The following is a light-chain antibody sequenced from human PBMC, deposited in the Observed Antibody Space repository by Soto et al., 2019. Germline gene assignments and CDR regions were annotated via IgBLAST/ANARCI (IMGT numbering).Light chain of an antibody. J-gene: IGKJ1*01. CDR1: QSVSSSY. CDR3: QQYNNWPLT. CDR2: GAS. V-gene: IGKV3-15*01. Sequence: EIVLTRSPGTLSVSPGERATPSCRASQSVSSSYLAWYQHKPGQAPRLLIYGASSRATGIPARFSGSGSGTEFTLTISSLQSEDFAVYFCQQYNNWPLTFGQGTKVDIK.